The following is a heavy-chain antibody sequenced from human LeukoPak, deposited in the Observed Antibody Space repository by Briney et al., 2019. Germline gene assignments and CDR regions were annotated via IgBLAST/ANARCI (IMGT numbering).Heavy chain of an antibody. CDR1: GFTFSSYA. CDR2: ISGSGGST. D-gene: IGHD3-22*01. V-gene: IGHV3-23*01. CDR3: AREERYYDSSGYYYEYFDY. J-gene: IGHJ4*02. Sequence: GGSLRLSCAASGFTFSSYAMSWVRQAPGKGLEWVSVISGSGGSTYYADSVKGRFTISRDNSKDTLYLQMNSLRAEDTAIYYCAREERYYDSSGYYYEYFDYWGQGTLVTVSS.